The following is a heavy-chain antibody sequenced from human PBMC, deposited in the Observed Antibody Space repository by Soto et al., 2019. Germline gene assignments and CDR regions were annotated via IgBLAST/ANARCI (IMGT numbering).Heavy chain of an antibody. CDR2: INHSGST. Sequence: PSETLSLTCAVYGGSFSGYYWSWIRQPPGKGLEWIGEINHSGSTNYNPSLKSRVTISVDTSKNQFSLKLSSVTAADTAVYYCERVSTAMAFYYYYYGMDVLGQGTTVT. CDR1: GGSFSGYY. J-gene: IGHJ6*02. V-gene: IGHV4-34*01. CDR3: ERVSTAMAFYYYYYGMDV. D-gene: IGHD5-18*01.